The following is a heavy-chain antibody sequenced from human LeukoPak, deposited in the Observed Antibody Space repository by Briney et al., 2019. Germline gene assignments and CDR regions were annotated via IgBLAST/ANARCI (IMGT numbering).Heavy chain of an antibody. CDR1: GGSISSYY. J-gene: IGHJ4*02. Sequence: SETLSLTCTVSGGSISSYYWSWIRQPPGKGLEWIGYIYYSGSTNYNPSLKSRVTISVDTSKDQFSLKLSSVTAADTAVYYCARWARGTYRYGDSQFDYWGQGTLVTVSS. D-gene: IGHD4-17*01. CDR2: IYYSGST. CDR3: ARWARGTYRYGDSQFDY. V-gene: IGHV4-59*01.